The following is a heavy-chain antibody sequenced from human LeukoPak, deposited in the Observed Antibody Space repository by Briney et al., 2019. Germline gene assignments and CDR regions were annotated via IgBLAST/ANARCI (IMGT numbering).Heavy chain of an antibody. D-gene: IGHD3-3*01. CDR2: ISSSGSTI. CDR1: GFTVSSNY. J-gene: IGHJ6*02. Sequence: PGGSLRLSCAASGFTVSSNYMSWVRQAPGKGLEWVSYISSSGSTIYYADSVKGRFTISRDNAKNSLYLQMNSLRAEDTAVYYCARDRSTDYDFWSGYYPRDYYYGMDVWGQGTTVTVSS. V-gene: IGHV3-11*01. CDR3: ARDRSTDYDFWSGYYPRDYYYGMDV.